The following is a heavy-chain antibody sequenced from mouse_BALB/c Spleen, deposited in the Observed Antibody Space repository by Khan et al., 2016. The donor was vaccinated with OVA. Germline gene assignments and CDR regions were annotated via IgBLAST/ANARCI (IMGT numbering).Heavy chain of an antibody. Sequence: EVHLVESGGDLVKPGGSLKLSCAASGFTFSSYSMSWVRQTPDKRLEWVASISSGGDYTYYPDSVKGRFTISRDNAKNTLYLRMSDLKSDDTAMYDCGDHLTGSVAYWGQGTLVTVSA. V-gene: IGHV5-6*01. CDR2: ISSGGDYT. CDR3: GDHLTGSVAY. D-gene: IGHD4-1*01. CDR1: GFTFSSYS. J-gene: IGHJ3*01.